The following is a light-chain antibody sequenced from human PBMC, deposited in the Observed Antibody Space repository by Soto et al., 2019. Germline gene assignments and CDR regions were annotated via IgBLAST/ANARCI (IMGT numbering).Light chain of an antibody. CDR3: SSYAGRNTLV. CDR1: SSDVGGYNY. V-gene: IGLV2-8*01. Sequence: QSALTQPPSASGSPGQSVTISCTGTSSDVGGYNYVSWYQQHPGKVPKLMIYEVSKRPSGVPDRFSGSKSGNTASLTVSGLQAEDEGDYYCSSYAGRNTLVFGGGTKVTVL. CDR2: EVS. J-gene: IGLJ2*01.